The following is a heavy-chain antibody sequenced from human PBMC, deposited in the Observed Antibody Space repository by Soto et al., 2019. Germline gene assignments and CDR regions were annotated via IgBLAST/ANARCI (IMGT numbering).Heavy chain of an antibody. CDR3: ARDGPTYCSGGSCQGASGACDI. CDR2: IKQDGSEK. V-gene: IGHV3-7*01. J-gene: IGHJ3*02. CDR1: GFTFSSYW. Sequence: EVQLVESGGGLVQPGGSLRLSCAASGFTFSSYWMSWVRQAPGTGLEWVANIKQDGSEKYYVDSVKGLFTISRDNAKNSLYRQINRLRAEDTAVYYGARDGPTYCSGGSCQGASGACDIWGQGTMVTVSA. D-gene: IGHD2-15*01.